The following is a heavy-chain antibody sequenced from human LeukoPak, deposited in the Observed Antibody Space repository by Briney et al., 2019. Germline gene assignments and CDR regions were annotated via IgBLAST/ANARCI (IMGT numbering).Heavy chain of an antibody. D-gene: IGHD4-17*01. CDR1: GYTFTSYF. J-gene: IGHJ4*02. V-gene: IGHV1-46*01. Sequence: ASVKVSCKSSGYTFTSYFMHWVRQAPGQGLDWMGIINPSGGSTSYAQKFQGRVTMTRDTSTSTVYMELSSLRSEDTAVYYCARDSADYGDYDYWGQGTLVTVSS. CDR2: INPSGGST. CDR3: ARDSADYGDYDY.